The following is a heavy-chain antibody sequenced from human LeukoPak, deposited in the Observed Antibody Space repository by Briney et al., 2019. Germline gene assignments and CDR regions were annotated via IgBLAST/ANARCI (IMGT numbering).Heavy chain of an antibody. CDR3: ARGYRSSSGYYRSPPDCFDY. V-gene: IGHV4-34*01. CDR1: GGSFSGYY. CDR2: INHSGST. Sequence: SESLSLTCAVYGGSFSGYYWSWIRQPPGKGLEWICVINHSGSTTYNPYLKSRVTISVDTSKKKSSHQLRSVTAADTAVYYCARGYRSSSGYYRSPPDCFDYWGQGTLVTVSS. J-gene: IGHJ4*02. D-gene: IGHD3-22*01.